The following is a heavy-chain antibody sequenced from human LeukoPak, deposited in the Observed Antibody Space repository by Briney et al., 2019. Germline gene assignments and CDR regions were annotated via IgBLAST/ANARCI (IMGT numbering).Heavy chain of an antibody. V-gene: IGHV3-23*01. D-gene: IGHD6-13*01. J-gene: IGHJ4*02. CDR2: ISDDSSFT. CDR1: GLVFGKYA. CDR3: AKTRSWYYFDY. Sequence: PGGSLRLSCAASGLVFGKYAMAWVRQAPGKGLECVSIISDDSSFTYYLDSVKGRFTISRDNSKNTLYLQMNSLRAEDTAVYYCAKTRSWYYFDYWGQGTLVTVSS.